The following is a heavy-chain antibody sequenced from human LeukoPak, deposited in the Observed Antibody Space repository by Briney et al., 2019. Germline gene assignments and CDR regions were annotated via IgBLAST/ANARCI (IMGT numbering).Heavy chain of an antibody. CDR2: ISAYNGNT. Sequence: ASVNVSCKASGYTFTSYGISWVRQAPGQGLEWMGWISAYNGNTNYAQKLQGRVSMTTDTSTSTAYMELRSLRSDDTAVYYCAREYVEMATITRFDYWGQGALVTVSS. CDR3: AREYVEMATITRFDY. V-gene: IGHV1-18*01. D-gene: IGHD5-24*01. CDR1: GYTFTSYG. J-gene: IGHJ4*02.